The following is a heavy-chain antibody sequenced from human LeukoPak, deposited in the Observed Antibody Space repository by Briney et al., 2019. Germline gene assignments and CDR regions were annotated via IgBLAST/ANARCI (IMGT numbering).Heavy chain of an antibody. CDR3: ARRGNHIWGSWDY. CDR1: GGSISSSNYY. D-gene: IGHD3-16*01. CDR2: IYYSGTT. J-gene: IGHJ4*02. Sequence: SETLSLTCTVSGGSTVSGGSISSSNYYWGWIRQPPGKGLEWIGSIYYSGTTYYNPSLKSRVTISVDTSKNQFSLKLNSVTAADTAVYYCARRGNHIWGSWDYWGQGTLVTVSS. V-gene: IGHV4-39*01.